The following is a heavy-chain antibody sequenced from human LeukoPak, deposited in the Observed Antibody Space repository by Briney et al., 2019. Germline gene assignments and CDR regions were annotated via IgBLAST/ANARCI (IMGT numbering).Heavy chain of an antibody. CDR2: IWYDGSNK. Sequence: GRSLRLSRAASGFTFSSYGMHWVRQAPGKGLEWVAVIWYDGSNKYYADSVKGRFTISRDNSKNTLYLQMNSLRAEDTAVYYCAKGPPVHSSWQYWGQGTLVTVSS. V-gene: IGHV3-33*06. J-gene: IGHJ4*02. D-gene: IGHD6-13*01. CDR1: GFTFSSYG. CDR3: AKGPPVHSSWQY.